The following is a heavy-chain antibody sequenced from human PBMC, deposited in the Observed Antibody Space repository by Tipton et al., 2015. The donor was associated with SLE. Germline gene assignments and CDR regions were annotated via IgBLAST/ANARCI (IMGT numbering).Heavy chain of an antibody. CDR1: GGSISSGSYY. Sequence: LTCTVSGGSISSGSYYWSWIRQPAGKGLEWIGRIYTSGSTNYNPSLKSRVTISVDTSKNQFSLKLSSVTAADTAVYYCARGGTPYVWGKGTTVTVSS. V-gene: IGHV4-61*02. D-gene: IGHD3-16*01. J-gene: IGHJ6*04. CDR3: ARGGTPYV. CDR2: IYTSGST.